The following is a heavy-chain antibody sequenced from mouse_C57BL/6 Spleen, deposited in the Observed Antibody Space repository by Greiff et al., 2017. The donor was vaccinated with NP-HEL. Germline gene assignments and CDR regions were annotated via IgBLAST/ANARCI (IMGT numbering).Heavy chain of an antibody. CDR2: IRSKSSNYAT. CDR3: VRERDGSSHYYAMDY. Sequence: EVQLVESGGGLVQPKGSLKLSCAASGFTFNTYAMHWVRQAPGKGLEWVARIRSKSSNYATYYADSVKDRFTISRDDSQSMLYLQMNNLKTEDTAMYYCVRERDGSSHYYAMDYWGQGTSVTVSS. J-gene: IGHJ4*01. D-gene: IGHD1-1*01. CDR1: GFTFNTYA. V-gene: IGHV10-3*01.